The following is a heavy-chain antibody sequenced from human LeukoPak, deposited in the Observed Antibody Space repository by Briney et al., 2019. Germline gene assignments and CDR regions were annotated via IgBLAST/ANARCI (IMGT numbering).Heavy chain of an antibody. D-gene: IGHD5/OR15-5a*01. J-gene: IGHJ1*01. Sequence: GGSLRLSCVASGFTFSSYWMHWVRQAPGKGLVWVSRIHSDGSSTNYADSVKGRPTISRANAKNPLFLQMNSLRAEDTAVYYCARGGSTYFQHWGQGTLVTVSS. CDR2: IHSDGSST. V-gene: IGHV3-74*01. CDR1: GFTFSSYW. CDR3: ARGGSTYFQH.